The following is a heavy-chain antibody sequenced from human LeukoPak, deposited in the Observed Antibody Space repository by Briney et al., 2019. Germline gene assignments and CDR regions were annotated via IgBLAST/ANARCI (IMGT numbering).Heavy chain of an antibody. CDR2: ISYDGSNK. Sequence: PGRSLRLSCAASGFTLSSYAMHWVRQAPGKGLEWVAVISYDGSNKYYADSVKGRFTISRDNSKNTLYLQMNSLRAEDTAVYYCAVASSPYYYGSGKYWGQGTLVTVSS. J-gene: IGHJ4*02. CDR1: GFTLSSYA. CDR3: AVASSPYYYGSGKY. D-gene: IGHD3-10*01. V-gene: IGHV3-30*04.